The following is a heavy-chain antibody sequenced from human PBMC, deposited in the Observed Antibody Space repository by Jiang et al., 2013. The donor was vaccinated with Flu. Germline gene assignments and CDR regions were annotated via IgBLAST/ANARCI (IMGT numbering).Heavy chain of an antibody. CDR3: ASLLRYCSGGSCYSRFDY. CDR2: IIPIFGTA. V-gene: IGHV1-69*01. Sequence: KKPGSSVKVSCKASGGTFSSYAISWVRQAPGQGLEWMGGIIPIFGTANYAQKFQGRVTITADESTSTAYMELSSLRSEDTAVYYCASLLRYCSGGSCYSRFDYWGQGTLVTVSS. D-gene: IGHD2-15*01. CDR1: GGTFSSYA. J-gene: IGHJ4*02.